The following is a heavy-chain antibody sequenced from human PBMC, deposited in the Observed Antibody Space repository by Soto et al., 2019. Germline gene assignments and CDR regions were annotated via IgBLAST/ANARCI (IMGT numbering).Heavy chain of an antibody. CDR3: ARTGLQIVQATSYYYGLDV. V-gene: IGHV3-33*01. J-gene: IGHJ6*02. CDR2: IWHDGTNK. D-gene: IGHD2-8*01. CDR1: GFTFNSFG. Sequence: QVQLVESGGGVVQPGTSLRLSCEASGFTFNSFGMHWVRQAPGKGLEWVAVIWHDGTNKYYVDSVKGRFTISRDNSKDTLDLQMNNLRAVDTAVYYCARTGLQIVQATSYYYGLDVWCQGTTVTVSS.